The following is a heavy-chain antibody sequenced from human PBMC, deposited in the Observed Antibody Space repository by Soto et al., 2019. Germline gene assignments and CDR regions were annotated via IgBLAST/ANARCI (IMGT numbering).Heavy chain of an antibody. CDR3: AISTMVRGVIIND. CDR1: GFTLSSYW. V-gene: IGHV3-7*01. D-gene: IGHD3-10*01. J-gene: IGHJ4*02. CDR2: IKQDGSEI. Sequence: EVQLVESGGGLVQPGESLRLSCAASGFTLSSYWMSWVRQAPGKGLEWVANIKQDGSEIFYVDSVKGRFTISRDNAKNSLYLQLNSLRAEDTAVYYCAISTMVRGVIINDGGQGTLVTVSS.